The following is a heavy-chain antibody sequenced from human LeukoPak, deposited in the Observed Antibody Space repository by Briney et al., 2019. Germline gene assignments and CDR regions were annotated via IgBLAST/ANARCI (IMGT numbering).Heavy chain of an antibody. CDR3: TRDPTRYFDWLLDSDAFDI. CDR1: GFTFGDYA. J-gene: IGHJ3*02. V-gene: IGHV3-49*03. Sequence: GGSLRLSCTASGFTFGDYAMSWFRQAPGKGLEWVGFIRSKAYGGTTEYAASVKGRFTISRDDSKSIAYLQMNSLKTEDTAVYYCTRDPTRYFDWLLDSDAFDIWGQGTMVTVSS. CDR2: IRSKAYGGTT. D-gene: IGHD3-9*01.